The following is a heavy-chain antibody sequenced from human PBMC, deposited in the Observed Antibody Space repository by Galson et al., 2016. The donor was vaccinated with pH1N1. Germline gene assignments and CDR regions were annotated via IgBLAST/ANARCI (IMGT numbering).Heavy chain of an antibody. CDR1: GGTFGSYG. V-gene: IGHV1-69*01. CDR2: IIPIFNTV. Sequence: QSGAEVTKPGESLKISCKASGGTFGSYGINWVRQAPGQGLEWMGGIIPIFNTVKYAQNFQGRVTITADESTTTAYMELSSLRSEDTAMYYCAREDYYDTDLSDWYFDLWGRGTLLTVSS. D-gene: IGHD3-22*01. J-gene: IGHJ2*01. CDR3: AREDYYDTDLSDWYFDL.